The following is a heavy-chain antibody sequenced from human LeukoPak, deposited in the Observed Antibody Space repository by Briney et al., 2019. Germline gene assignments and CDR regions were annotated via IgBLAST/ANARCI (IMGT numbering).Heavy chain of an antibody. CDR3: ARGGRPDY. CDR1: GFTFSSSW. J-gene: IGHJ4*02. V-gene: IGHV3-7*01. D-gene: IGHD3-10*01. CDR2: IKEDGREK. Sequence: GGSLRLSCATSGFTFSSSWMSWVRQAPGKGLEYVANIKEDGREKYYVDSVKGRFTISRDTAKNSLYLQMSSLRAEDTAVYYCARGGRPDYWGQGTLVTVSS.